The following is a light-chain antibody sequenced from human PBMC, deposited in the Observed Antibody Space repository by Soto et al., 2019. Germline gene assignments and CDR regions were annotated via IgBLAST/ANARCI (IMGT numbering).Light chain of an antibody. V-gene: IGKV1-39*01. Sequence: DIQMTQSPSSLSASVGDRDTITCRASQSISSYLHWYQQKPGQAPKLLIYAASSLQSGVPSRFSGSGSGTDFTLNINSLQPEDFATYYCQQSYSTLWTFGQGTKVEIK. CDR2: AAS. CDR3: QQSYSTLWT. CDR1: QSISSY. J-gene: IGKJ1*01.